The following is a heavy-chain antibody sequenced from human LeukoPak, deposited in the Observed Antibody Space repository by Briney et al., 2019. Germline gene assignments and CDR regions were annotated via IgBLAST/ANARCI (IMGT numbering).Heavy chain of an antibody. CDR3: ARGYCSGGSCNEWFDP. CDR2: IIPIFGTA. CDR1: GGTFSSYA. D-gene: IGHD2-15*01. Sequence: PVKVSCKASGGTFSSYAISWVRQAPGQGLEWMGGIIPIFGTANYAQKFQGRVTITADKSTSTAYMELSSLRSEDTAVYYCARGYCSGGSCNEWFDPWGQGTLVTVSS. V-gene: IGHV1-69*06. J-gene: IGHJ5*02.